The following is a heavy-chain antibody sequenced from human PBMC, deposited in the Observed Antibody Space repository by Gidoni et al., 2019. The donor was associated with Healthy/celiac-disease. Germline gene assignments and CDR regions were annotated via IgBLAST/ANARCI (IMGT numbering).Heavy chain of an antibody. CDR2: IYWNDDK. J-gene: IGHJ5*02. Sequence: QITLKESGPTLVNPTQTLTLTCTFSGFSLSTSGVGVGWIRQPPGKALEWLALIYWNDDKRYSPSLKSRLTITKDTSKNQVVLTMTNMDPVDTATYYCAHSRVAYSSGWYRSCFDPWGQGTLVTVSS. V-gene: IGHV2-5*01. CDR3: AHSRVAYSSGWYRSCFDP. CDR1: GFSLSTSGVG. D-gene: IGHD6-19*01.